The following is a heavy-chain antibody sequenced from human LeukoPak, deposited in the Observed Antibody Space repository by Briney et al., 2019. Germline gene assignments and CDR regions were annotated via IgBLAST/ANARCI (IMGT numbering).Heavy chain of an antibody. D-gene: IGHD3-10*02. V-gene: IGHV3-48*03. J-gene: IGHJ6*04. CDR3: AELGITMIGGV. CDR1: GFTFSSYE. CDR2: ISSSGSSI. Sequence: PGGSLRLSCAASGFTFSSYEMNWVRQAPGKGLEWISYISSSGSSISYADSVKGRFTISRDNAKNSLNLQMNSLRAEDTAVYYCAELGITMIGGVWGKGTTVTISS.